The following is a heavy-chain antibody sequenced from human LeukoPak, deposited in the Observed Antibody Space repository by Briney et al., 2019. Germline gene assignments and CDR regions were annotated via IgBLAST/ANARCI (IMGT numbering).Heavy chain of an antibody. CDR1: VFTFSNYA. Sequence: KSGGSLRLSCAASVFTFSNYAMSWVRQAPGKGLEWVSTISNTGSDTYYADSVKGRFTISRDNYANTLYLQMDYLRAEDTAIYYCAKVPYSDYGSGRPPFMDVWGQGTTVALPS. V-gene: IGHV3-23*01. CDR2: ISNTGSDT. D-gene: IGHD3-10*01. J-gene: IGHJ6*02. CDR3: AKVPYSDYGSGRPPFMDV.